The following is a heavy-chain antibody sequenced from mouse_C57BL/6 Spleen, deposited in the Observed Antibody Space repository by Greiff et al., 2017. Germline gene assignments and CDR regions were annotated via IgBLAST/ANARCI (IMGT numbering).Heavy chain of an antibody. V-gene: IGHV5-4*01. CDR1: GFTFSSYA. Sequence: DVQLVESGGGLVKPGGSLKLSCAASGFTFSSYAMSWVRQTPEKRLEWVATISDGGSYTYYPDNVKGRFTISRDNAKNNLYLQMSHLKSEDTAMYYCAREGDGYDGNWFAYWGQGTLVTVSA. CDR2: ISDGGSYT. CDR3: AREGDGYDGNWFAY. J-gene: IGHJ3*01. D-gene: IGHD2-2*01.